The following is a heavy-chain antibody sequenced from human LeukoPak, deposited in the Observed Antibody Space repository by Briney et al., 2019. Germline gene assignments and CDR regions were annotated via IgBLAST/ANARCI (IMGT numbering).Heavy chain of an antibody. Sequence: GGSLRLSCAASGFTVSSNYMSWVRQAPGKGLEWVSVIYISGSTYYADSVKSRFTISRDNSKNTLYLQLTSMRAEDTAVYYCARGDGYNFWDYWGQGILVTVSS. D-gene: IGHD5-24*01. CDR1: GFTVSSNY. V-gene: IGHV3-53*01. J-gene: IGHJ4*02. CDR3: ARGDGYNFWDY. CDR2: IYISGST.